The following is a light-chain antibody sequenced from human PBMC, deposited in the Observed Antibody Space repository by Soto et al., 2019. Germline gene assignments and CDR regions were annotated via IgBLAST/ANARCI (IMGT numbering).Light chain of an antibody. CDR3: SSFTSRFTFNYI. CDR1: SSDVGGYNY. V-gene: IGLV2-14*01. CDR2: EVT. J-gene: IGLJ1*01. Sequence: QSALTQPASVSGSPGQSITISCTATSSDVGGYNYVSWYQQHPGKAPKIIIYEVTNRPSGVSNRFSGSKSGNTASLTISGLQAEDDADYYCSSFTSRFTFNYIFGTGTKVTVL.